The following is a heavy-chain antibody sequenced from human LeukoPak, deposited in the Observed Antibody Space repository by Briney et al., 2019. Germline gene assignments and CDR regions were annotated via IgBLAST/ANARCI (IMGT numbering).Heavy chain of an antibody. D-gene: IGHD3-9*01. Sequence: PGASVQFSCKASGYAFNTNAITWVRQAPGQGLEWMGWISGYNGKTNYAQKFQGRVTMTTDTSTSTAYMELRSLRSDDTAVYYCARGRDILTSPYGLDVWGQGTTVIVSS. CDR2: ISGYNGKT. V-gene: IGHV1-18*01. CDR3: ARGRDILTSPYGLDV. J-gene: IGHJ6*02. CDR1: GYAFNTNA.